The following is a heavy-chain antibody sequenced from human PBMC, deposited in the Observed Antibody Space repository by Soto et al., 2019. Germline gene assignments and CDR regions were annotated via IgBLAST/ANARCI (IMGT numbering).Heavy chain of an antibody. CDR3: VKQHPLDSRAWHN. Sequence: PGESLKISCKVSGYSFPSFWIGWVRQMPGKGLEWLGSIYPGDSETRYSPSFKGEVTISADKSITTAYLHWSSLRASDTATYYCVKQHPLDSRAWHNWGQGTLVTVSS. J-gene: IGHJ4*02. V-gene: IGHV5-51*01. CDR1: GYSFPSFW. CDR2: IYPGDSET. D-gene: IGHD6-19*01.